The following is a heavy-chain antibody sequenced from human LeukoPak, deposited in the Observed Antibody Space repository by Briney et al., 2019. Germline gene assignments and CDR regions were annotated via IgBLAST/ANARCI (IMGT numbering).Heavy chain of an antibody. V-gene: IGHV1-24*01. CDR1: GYTLTELS. D-gene: IGHD3-22*01. J-gene: IGHJ4*02. CDR3: ATAPKYYYDSSGYYYSDY. Sequence: GASVKVSCKVSGYTLTELSMHWVRQAPGKGLEWMGGFDPEDGDTIYAQKFQGRVTMTEDTSTDTAYMELSSLRSEDTAVHYCATAPKYYYDSSGYYYSDYWGQGTLVTVSS. CDR2: FDPEDGDT.